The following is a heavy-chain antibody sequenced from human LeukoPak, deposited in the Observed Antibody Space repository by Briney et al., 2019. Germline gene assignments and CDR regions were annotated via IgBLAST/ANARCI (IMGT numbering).Heavy chain of an antibody. V-gene: IGHV4-30-2*01. CDR1: GGSISSGGYY. Sequence: SETLSLTCTVSGGSISSGGYYWSWIRRPPGKGLEWIGYIYHSGSTYYNPSLKSRVTISVDRSKNQFSLKLSSVTAADTAVYYCARDLLRAPPDAFDIWGQGTMVTVSS. CDR3: ARDLLRAPPDAFDI. CDR2: IYHSGST. J-gene: IGHJ3*02.